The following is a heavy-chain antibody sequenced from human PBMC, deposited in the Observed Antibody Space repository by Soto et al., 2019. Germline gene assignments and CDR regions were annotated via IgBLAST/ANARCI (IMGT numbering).Heavy chain of an antibody. CDR3: ASAWGPSYYYGMHV. CDR1: GGTFSSYA. D-gene: IGHD3-16*01. CDR2: TIPIFGTA. J-gene: IGHJ6*02. V-gene: IGHV1-69*13. Sequence: GASVKVSCKASGGTFSSYAISWVRQAPGQGLEWMGGTIPIFGTADYAQKLQGRVAITADASTSTAYMELSSLRSEDTAVYYCASAWGPSYYYGMHVWGQGTTVTVSS.